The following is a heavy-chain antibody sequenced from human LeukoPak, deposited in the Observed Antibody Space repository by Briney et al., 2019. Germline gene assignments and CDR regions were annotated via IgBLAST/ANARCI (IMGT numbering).Heavy chain of an antibody. V-gene: IGHV4-59*01. Sequence: SETPSLTCTVSGGSISSYYWSWIRQPPGKGLEWIGYIFYSGSTNYNPSLKSRVTISLDTPKNQFSLKLSSVTAADTAVYYCARLAAAGTAAIDYWGQGTLVTVSS. D-gene: IGHD6-13*01. J-gene: IGHJ4*02. CDR2: IFYSGST. CDR3: ARLAAAGTAAIDY. CDR1: GGSISSYY.